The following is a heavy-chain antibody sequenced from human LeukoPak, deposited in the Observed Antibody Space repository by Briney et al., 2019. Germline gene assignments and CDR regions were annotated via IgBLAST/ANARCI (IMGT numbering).Heavy chain of an antibody. D-gene: IGHD2-21*01. CDR3: ARWTGVIDS. Sequence: GGSLRLSCVASGFTFENYWMHWVRQAPGKGPEWVANIKQDGSLEHYMDSVKGRFTISRDNAKSSLILQMDSLRAEDTAVYYCARWTGVIDSWGQGTLVTVSS. CDR2: IKQDGSLE. CDR1: GFTFENYW. V-gene: IGHV3-7*01. J-gene: IGHJ4*02.